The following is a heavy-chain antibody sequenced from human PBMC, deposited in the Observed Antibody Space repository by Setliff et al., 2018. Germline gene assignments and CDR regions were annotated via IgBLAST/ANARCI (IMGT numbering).Heavy chain of an antibody. J-gene: IGHJ4*02. CDR2: ISYSGSHI. CDR1: GFTFSRYS. D-gene: IGHD2-15*01. Sequence: GGSLRLSCAASGFTFSRYSMNWVRQAPGKGLEWVSSISYSGSHIYHADSVKGRFTISRDNAKTSLYLQMNSLRPEDTAVYYCARTCSGSGCYAGLESWGQGTPVTVSS. V-gene: IGHV3-21*01. CDR3: ARTCSGSGCYAGLES.